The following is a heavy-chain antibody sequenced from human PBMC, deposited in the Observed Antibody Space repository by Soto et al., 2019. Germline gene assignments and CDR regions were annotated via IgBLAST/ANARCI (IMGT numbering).Heavy chain of an antibody. CDR1: GYSLSSGYY. J-gene: IGHJ4*02. Sequence: SETLSLTCGVSGYSLSSGYYWAWVRQPPGKGLEWIGSMNYRGKTYYNPSLKSRVTISLDASKNQVSLKVTSVTAADTAVYQCARSGDDYGSYIDYWGQGTLVTVSS. CDR3: ARSGDDYGSYIDY. CDR2: MNYRGKT. V-gene: IGHV4-38-2*01. D-gene: IGHD4-17*01.